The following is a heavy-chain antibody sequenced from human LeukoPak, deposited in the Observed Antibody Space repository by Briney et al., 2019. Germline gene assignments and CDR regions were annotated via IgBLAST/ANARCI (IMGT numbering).Heavy chain of an antibody. Sequence: SETLSLTCTVSGGSISSYYWSWIRQPPGKGLEWIGYIYYSGSTYYNPSLKSRVTISVDTSENQFSLKLSSVTAADTAVYYCARPHYYGSGSPTDYWGQGTLVTVSS. CDR2: IYYSGST. J-gene: IGHJ4*02. V-gene: IGHV4-59*04. D-gene: IGHD3-10*01. CDR1: GGSISSYY. CDR3: ARPHYYGSGSPTDY.